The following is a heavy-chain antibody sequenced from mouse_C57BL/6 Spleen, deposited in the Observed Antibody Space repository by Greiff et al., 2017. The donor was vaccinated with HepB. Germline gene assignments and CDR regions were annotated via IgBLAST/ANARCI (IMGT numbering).Heavy chain of an antibody. CDR1: GYAFSSSW. V-gene: IGHV1-82*01. Sequence: QVQLQQSGPELVKPGASVKISCKASGYAFSSSWMNWVKQRPGKGLEWIGRIYPGDGDTNYNGKLKGKATLTADKSSSTAYMQLSSLTSEDSAVYFCARAGYDYLYWYFDVWGTGTTVTVSS. CDR3: ARAGYDYLYWYFDV. D-gene: IGHD2-4*01. CDR2: IYPGDGDT. J-gene: IGHJ1*03.